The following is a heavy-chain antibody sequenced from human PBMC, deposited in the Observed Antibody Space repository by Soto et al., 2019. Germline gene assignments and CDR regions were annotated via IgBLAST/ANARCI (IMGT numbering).Heavy chain of an antibody. Sequence: QVQLVQSGTEVKKPGASVKVSCKASGYTFTSYGISWVRQAPGQGLEWMGWISAYNGNTNYAQKLQGRVTMTTDTSTSTAYMELRSLRSDDTAVYYCARDKGAYCGGDCYSTWFDPWGQGTLVTVSS. CDR3: ARDKGAYCGGDCYSTWFDP. CDR2: ISAYNGNT. J-gene: IGHJ5*02. D-gene: IGHD2-21*02. CDR1: GYTFTSYG. V-gene: IGHV1-18*01.